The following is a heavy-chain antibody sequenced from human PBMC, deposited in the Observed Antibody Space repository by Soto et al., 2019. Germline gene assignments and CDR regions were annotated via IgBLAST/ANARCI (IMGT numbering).Heavy chain of an antibody. Sequence: QVQLVQSGAEVKKPGSSVRVSCKASGDSFSKYTVNWVRQAPRQGLGWVGGVIPRFGTTNFAPTLQARVTITADQSMNTVYMELSSLRSEDTALYYCARGRGLYNSGRSQLDSWGQGTLVTVSS. V-gene: IGHV1-69*01. J-gene: IGHJ4*02. CDR2: VIPRFGTT. D-gene: IGHD1-1*01. CDR3: ARGRGLYNSGRSQLDS. CDR1: GDSFSKYT.